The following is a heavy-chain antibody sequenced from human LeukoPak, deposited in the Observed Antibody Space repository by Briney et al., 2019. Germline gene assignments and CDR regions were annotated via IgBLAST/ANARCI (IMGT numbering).Heavy chain of an antibody. D-gene: IGHD6-6*01. CDR3: AKWKYSNSGIDDY. V-gene: IGHV3-23*01. CDR2: IRGNGDNT. CDR1: GFSFSIYA. J-gene: IGHJ4*02. Sequence: GASRRLSSAAAGFSFSIYAMRWVRQVAGELRGWVSVIRGNGDNTYYADPVKGRFTISRDNSKDMLDLQMNSLRAEDTAVYYCAKWKYSNSGIDDYWGQGTLVTVSS.